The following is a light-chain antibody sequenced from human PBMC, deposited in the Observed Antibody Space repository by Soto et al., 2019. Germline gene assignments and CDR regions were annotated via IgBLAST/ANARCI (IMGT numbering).Light chain of an antibody. J-gene: IGKJ5*01. CDR2: GAS. CDR3: QQFHSYPIT. CDR1: QSVSSS. Sequence: IVLIESPATLAWSPVERATVSCRASQSVSSSLGWYQQKPGQAPRLLIYGASSRATGIPDRFSGSGSGTDFTLTISSLQPEEFATYHCQQFHSYPITFGQGTRLEIK. V-gene: IGKV3-11*01.